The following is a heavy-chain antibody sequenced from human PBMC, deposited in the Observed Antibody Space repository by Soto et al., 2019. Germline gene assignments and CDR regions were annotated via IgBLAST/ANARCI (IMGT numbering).Heavy chain of an antibody. J-gene: IGHJ4*02. CDR1: GYTFTSYG. V-gene: IGHV1-18*01. Sequence: QVQLVQSESEVRKPGASVKVSCRASGYTFTSYGISWVRQAPGQGLEWMGWISAYNGNTNYAQRLQGRVTMTTDTSTNTAYMELRSLKSDDTAVYYCAREAFLGTVSLGYGGQGTRVIVSS. D-gene: IGHD4-4*01. CDR2: ISAYNGNT. CDR3: AREAFLGTVSLGY.